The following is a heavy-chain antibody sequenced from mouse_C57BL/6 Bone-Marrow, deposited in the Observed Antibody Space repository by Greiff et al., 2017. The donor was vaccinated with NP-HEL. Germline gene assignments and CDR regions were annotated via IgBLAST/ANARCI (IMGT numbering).Heavy chain of an antibody. D-gene: IGHD1-1*01. Sequence: EVQLQQSGAELVRPGASVKLSCTASGFNITDDYMHWVKQRPEQGLEWIGWIDPENGDTEYASKFQGKATITADTSSNTAYLQLSSLTSEDTAVYYCTILITTVVAPYYFDYWGQGTTLTVSS. CDR3: TILITTVVAPYYFDY. J-gene: IGHJ2*01. CDR2: IDPENGDT. V-gene: IGHV14-4*01. CDR1: GFNITDDY.